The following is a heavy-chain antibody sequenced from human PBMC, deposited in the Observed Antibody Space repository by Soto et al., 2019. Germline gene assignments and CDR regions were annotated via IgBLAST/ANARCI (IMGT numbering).Heavy chain of an antibody. CDR2: INPDGGGT. V-gene: IGHV1-2*02. Sequence: QVQLVQSGAEVKKPGASVKVSCKTSGYTFTDYYIHWVRQTPGQGLEWMGRINPDGGGTKYAQKFQGRVTMTRDTSIQTAYMEVTRLTSDDTAMFYCARDLDGYTHFASWGQGTLITVSS. CDR3: ARDLDGYTHFAS. J-gene: IGHJ5*01. D-gene: IGHD5-12*01. CDR1: GYTFTDYY.